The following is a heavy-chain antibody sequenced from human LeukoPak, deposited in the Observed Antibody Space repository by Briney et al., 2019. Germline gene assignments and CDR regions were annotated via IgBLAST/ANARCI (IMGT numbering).Heavy chain of an antibody. CDR2: ISAYNGNT. V-gene: IGHV1-18*01. J-gene: IGHJ5*02. Sequence: ASVKVSCKASGYTFTSYGISWVRQAPGQGLEWMGWISAYNGNTNYAQELQGRVAMTTDTSTSTAYMELRSLRSDDTAVYYCARTALGIYSSSWFDPWGQGTLVTVSS. D-gene: IGHD6-13*01. CDR1: GYTFTSYG. CDR3: ARTALGIYSSSWFDP.